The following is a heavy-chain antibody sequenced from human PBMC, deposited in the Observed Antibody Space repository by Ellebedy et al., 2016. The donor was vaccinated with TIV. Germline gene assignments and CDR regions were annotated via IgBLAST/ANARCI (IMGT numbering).Heavy chain of an antibody. Sequence: GESLKISCGASGFTFTGDWMAWVRQAPGKGLEWVANIKPDGTEKYYVDSVKGRFTISRDNAKNTLYLQMNSLKGEDTAVYYCVSASPTIDYWGQGTLVTVSS. CDR2: IKPDGTEK. CDR1: GFTFTGDW. D-gene: IGHD1-1*01. CDR3: VSASPTIDY. V-gene: IGHV3-7*01. J-gene: IGHJ4*02.